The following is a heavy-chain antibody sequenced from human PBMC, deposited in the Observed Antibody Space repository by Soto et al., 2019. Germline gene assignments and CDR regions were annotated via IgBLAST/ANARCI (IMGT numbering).Heavy chain of an antibody. CDR3: ARDRGGWPDI. D-gene: IGHD6-19*01. V-gene: IGHV3-48*01. CDR2: ITSGSSDSK. J-gene: IGHJ4*02. CDR1: GFTFSDYG. Sequence: EVQLVESGGGLVQPGGSLRLSCAASGFTFSDYGMNWVRQAPGKGLECISYITSGSSDSKSYADSVKGRFTTSRDIAKNSLYLQMNSLRAEDTAVYYCARDRGGWPDIWGQGTLVTVSS.